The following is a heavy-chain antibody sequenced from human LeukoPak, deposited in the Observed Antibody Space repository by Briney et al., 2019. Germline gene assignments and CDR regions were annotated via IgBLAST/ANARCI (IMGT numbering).Heavy chain of an antibody. CDR2: ISYDGTNK. Sequence: GGSLRLSCAASGFTFSTYAMHWVRQAPGKGLEWVTFISYDGTNKYYADSMKGRFTTSRDNSQNTLYLQMNSLRTEDTAVYYCARGNLVAIDSWGQGILVTVSS. CDR3: ARGNLVAIDS. V-gene: IGHV3-30-3*01. CDR1: GFTFSTYA. J-gene: IGHJ4*02.